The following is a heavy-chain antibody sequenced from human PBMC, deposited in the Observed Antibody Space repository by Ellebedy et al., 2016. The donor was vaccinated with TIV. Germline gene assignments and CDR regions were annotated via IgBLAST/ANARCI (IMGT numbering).Heavy chain of an antibody. V-gene: IGHV3-48*01. Sequence: GESLKISXAASGFTFSQYGMNWVRQAPGKGLEWISYISPTSSVIHYADSAKGRFTIARDNGKNSVYLQMNSLRAEDTAVYYCARGDSTSWYANYYYYGMDVWGQGTTVTVSS. CDR2: ISPTSSVI. CDR1: GFTFSQYG. J-gene: IGHJ6*02. D-gene: IGHD6-13*01. CDR3: ARGDSTSWYANYYYYGMDV.